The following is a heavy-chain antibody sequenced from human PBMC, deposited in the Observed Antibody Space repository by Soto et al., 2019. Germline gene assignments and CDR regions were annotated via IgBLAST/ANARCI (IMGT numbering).Heavy chain of an antibody. Sequence: GGSLRLSCAASGFTFGNFGMNWVRQAPGKGLEWVSGISGGGGSTYYAGSVKGRFTISRDPSKNTIFLEMNSLRAEDTAVYYCAKGFIVVVTVIRPDDAFDVWGQGTLVTVSS. J-gene: IGHJ3*01. CDR3: AKGFIVVVTVIRPDDAFDV. V-gene: IGHV3-23*01. CDR2: ISGGGGST. D-gene: IGHD2-21*02. CDR1: GFTFGNFG.